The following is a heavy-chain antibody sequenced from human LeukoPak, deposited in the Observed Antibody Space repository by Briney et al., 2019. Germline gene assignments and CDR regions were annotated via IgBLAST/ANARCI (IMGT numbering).Heavy chain of an antibody. Sequence: GGSLRLSCAASGLTVSSNYMSWVRQAPGKGLEWVSVIYSNGSPSYADSVKGRFTISRDNSKNTLYLQMNSLRAEDTAVYYCARDRSTTGTTGGLWDYWGQGTLVTVSS. CDR3: ARDRSTTGTTGGLWDY. D-gene: IGHD1-7*01. V-gene: IGHV3-53*01. CDR1: GLTVSSNY. J-gene: IGHJ4*02. CDR2: IYSNGSP.